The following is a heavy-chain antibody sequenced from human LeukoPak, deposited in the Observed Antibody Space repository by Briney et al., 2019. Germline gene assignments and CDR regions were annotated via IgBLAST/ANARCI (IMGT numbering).Heavy chain of an antibody. CDR1: GGSISSYY. CDR2: IYYGGTP. Sequence: SATLSLTCTVSGGSISSYYWSWIRQPPGKGLEWIGSIYYGGTPNYRPSLKSRVTISVDTSKNQVSLKLSSVTAADTAVYYCARGGPTAGTKAMDYWGQGALVTVSS. CDR3: ARGGPTAGTKAMDY. D-gene: IGHD6-13*01. J-gene: IGHJ4*02. V-gene: IGHV4-59*05.